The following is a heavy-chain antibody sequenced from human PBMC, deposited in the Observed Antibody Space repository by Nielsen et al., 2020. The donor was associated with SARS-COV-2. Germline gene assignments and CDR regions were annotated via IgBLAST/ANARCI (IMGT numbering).Heavy chain of an antibody. V-gene: IGHV3-30*03. D-gene: IGHD3-16*01. CDR2: ISYDGSNK. CDR1: GFIFSSYG. Sequence: GESLKISCAASGFIFSSYGMHWVRQAPGKGLEWVAVISYDGSNKYYADSVKGRFTISRDESKNTLYLQMNSLRAEDTAVYYCTGGVGRYYFDYWGQGTLVTVSS. CDR3: TGGVGRYYFDY. J-gene: IGHJ4*02.